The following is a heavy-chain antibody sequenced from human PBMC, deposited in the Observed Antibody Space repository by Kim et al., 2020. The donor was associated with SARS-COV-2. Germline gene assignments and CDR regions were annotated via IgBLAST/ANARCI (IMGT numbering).Heavy chain of an antibody. J-gene: IGHJ4*02. V-gene: IGHV3-48*02. D-gene: IGHD3-22*01. Sequence: VKGRFTISREHAKNSLYLQMNSLRDEDTAVYYCARESGDYYDSSGYYYDYWGQGTLVTVSS. CDR3: ARESGDYYDSSGYYYDY.